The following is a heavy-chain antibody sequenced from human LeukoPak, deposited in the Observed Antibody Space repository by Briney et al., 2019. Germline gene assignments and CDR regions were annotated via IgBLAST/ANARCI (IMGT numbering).Heavy chain of an antibody. CDR1: GFTFSSYG. J-gene: IGHJ4*02. CDR3: AKGSITGTR. CDR2: ISYDGSNK. D-gene: IGHD1-20*01. V-gene: IGHV3-30*18. Sequence: GGSLRLSCAASGFTFSSYGMHWVRQAPGKGLEWVAVISYDGSNKYYADSVKGRFTISRDNSKNTLYLQMNSLRAEDTAVYYCAKGSITGTRWGQGTLVIVSS.